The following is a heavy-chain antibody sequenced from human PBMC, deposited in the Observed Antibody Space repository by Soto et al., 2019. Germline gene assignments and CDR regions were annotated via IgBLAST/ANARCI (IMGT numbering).Heavy chain of an antibody. V-gene: IGHV5-51*01. J-gene: IGHJ4*02. D-gene: IGHD6-19*01. CDR3: AKRSSGISGWPH. CDR2: IYPDESDT. CDR1: GYSFTKYW. Sequence: PGESLKISCKGSGYSFTKYWIGWVRQMPGKGLEWMAIIYPDESDTRYSPSFQGQVTISADKSISTAYLQWSSLKASDTAIYYCAKRSSGISGWPHWGQGTLVTVSS.